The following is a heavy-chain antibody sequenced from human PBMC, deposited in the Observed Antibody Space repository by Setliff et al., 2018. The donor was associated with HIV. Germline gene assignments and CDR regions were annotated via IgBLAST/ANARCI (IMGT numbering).Heavy chain of an antibody. V-gene: IGHV3-7*01. CDR2: INQDGSEK. J-gene: IGHJ4*02. D-gene: IGHD1-26*01. CDR3: ASGSGCYDY. CDR1: GFTFSSHW. Sequence: GGSLRLSCAASGFTFSSHWMVWVRQAPGKGLEWVANINQDGSEKNYVDSVKGRFTISRDNAKNSLFLQMNSLRAEDTAVYYCASGSGCYDYWGQGNMVTVSS.